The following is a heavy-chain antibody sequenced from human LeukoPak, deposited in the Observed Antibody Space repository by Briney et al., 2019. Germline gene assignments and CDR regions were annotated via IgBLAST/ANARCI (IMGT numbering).Heavy chain of an antibody. CDR2: INPNSGGT. CDR3: ARDRKPFWGSGSPTPLDY. D-gene: IGHD3-10*01. V-gene: IGHV1-2*02. J-gene: IGHJ4*02. Sequence: GASVKVSCKASGYTFTGYYMHWVRQAPGQGLEWMGWINPNSGGTNYAQKFQGRVTMTRDTSISTAYMKLSRLRSDDTAVYYCARDRKPFWGSGSPTPLDYWGQGTLVTVSS. CDR1: GYTFTGYY.